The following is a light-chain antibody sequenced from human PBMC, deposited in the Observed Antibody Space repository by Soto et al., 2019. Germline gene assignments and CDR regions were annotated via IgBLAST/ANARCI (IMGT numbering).Light chain of an antibody. V-gene: IGLV2-18*02. CDR2: EVN. Sequence: QSALTQPPSVSGSPGQSVTISCTGTSSDVGIYNRVSWYQQPPGTAPKLTIYEVNNRPSGVPDRFSGSKSGNTASLTISGLQAEDEADYYCCSYTTSDTLVFGGGTKVTVL. CDR1: SSDVGIYNR. J-gene: IGLJ2*01. CDR3: CSYTTSDTLV.